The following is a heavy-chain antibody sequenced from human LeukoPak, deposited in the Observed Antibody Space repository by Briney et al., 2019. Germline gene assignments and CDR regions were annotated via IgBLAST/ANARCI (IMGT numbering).Heavy chain of an antibody. CDR3: ARDGRFAAAGANWFDP. CDR1: GFTFSSYS. CDR2: ISSSSSYI. Sequence: PGGSLRLSCAASGFTFSSYSMNWVRQAPGKGLEWVSSISSSSSYIYYADSVKGRFTIPRDNAKNSLYLQMNSLRAEDTAVYYCARDGRFAAAGANWFDPWGQGTLVTVSS. D-gene: IGHD6-13*01. J-gene: IGHJ5*02. V-gene: IGHV3-21*01.